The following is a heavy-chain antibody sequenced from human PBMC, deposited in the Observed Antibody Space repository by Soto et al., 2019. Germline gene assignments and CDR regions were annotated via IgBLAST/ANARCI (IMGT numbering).Heavy chain of an antibody. Sequence: QARLVESGGGVVQPGRSLRLSCEASGLTFSAYGMHWVRQAPGKGLEWVATISYDGSTKYFGDTVKGRFTISRDNSQSTLYLPMNSLRPEDTAVYYCAKASHCNNGRCSFGLLGDRAFDIWGQGTMLPVSS. J-gene: IGHJ3*02. D-gene: IGHD2-8*01. CDR1: GLTFSAYG. CDR2: ISYDGSTK. V-gene: IGHV3-30*18. CDR3: AKASHCNNGRCSFGLLGDRAFDI.